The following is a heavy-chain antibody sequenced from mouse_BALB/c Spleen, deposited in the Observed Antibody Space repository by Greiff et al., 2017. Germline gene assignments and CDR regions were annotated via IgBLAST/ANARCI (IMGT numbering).Heavy chain of an antibody. CDR1: GFNIKDSY. J-gene: IGHJ3*01. V-gene: IGHV14-3*02. CDR2: IDPANGNT. CDR3: ASSGNYGAY. Sequence: VQLQQSGAELVKPGASVKLSCTASGFNIKDSYMHWVQQTPEQGLEWIGRIDPANGNTKYDPKFQGKATITADTTSNTAFLQLSSLTSEDTAVYCCASSGNYGAYWGQGTLVTVSA. D-gene: IGHD2-1*01.